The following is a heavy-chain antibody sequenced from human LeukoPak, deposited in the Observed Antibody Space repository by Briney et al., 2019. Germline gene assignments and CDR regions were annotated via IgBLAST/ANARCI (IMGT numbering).Heavy chain of an antibody. CDR1: GFTFSNYG. CDR3: ARGRVTAILDY. Sequence: GGSLRLSCAASGFTFSNYGMHWVRQAPGKGLEWVAVISYDGSNKYYADSVKGRFTISRDNSKNTLYLQMNSLRAEDTAVYYCARGRVTAILDYWGQGTLVTVSS. CDR2: ISYDGSNK. J-gene: IGHJ4*02. V-gene: IGHV3-30*03. D-gene: IGHD2-21*02.